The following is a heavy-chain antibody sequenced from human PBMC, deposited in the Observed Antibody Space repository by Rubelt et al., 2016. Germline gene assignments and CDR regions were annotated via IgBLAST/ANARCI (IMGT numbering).Heavy chain of an antibody. J-gene: IGHJ4*02. CDR3: ARAVPFDY. CDR2: ISANGDRT. Sequence: MTWVRQAPGKGLEWVSGISANGDRTYYADSVKGRFTVSRDNAKNSLYLQMNSLRAEDTAVYYCARAVPFDYWGQGTLVTVSS. V-gene: IGHV3-23*01.